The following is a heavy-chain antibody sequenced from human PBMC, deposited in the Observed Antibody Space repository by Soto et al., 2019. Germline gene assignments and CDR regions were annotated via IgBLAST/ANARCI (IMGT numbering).Heavy chain of an antibody. CDR1: GFTFSDYY. CDR2: ISLGDSYK. CDR3: VRESRTDEDGYDARGYYFDY. Sequence: QVQLVESGGGLIKPGGSLRLACAASGFTFSDYYMSWVRQAPGKGLELVSFISLGDSYKKTADSVKGRFTISRDNAQNALYLQMNSLRAEDTGLYYCVRESRTDEDGYDARGYYFDYWGQGTLVTVSS. V-gene: IGHV3-11*06. J-gene: IGHJ4*02. D-gene: IGHD5-12*01.